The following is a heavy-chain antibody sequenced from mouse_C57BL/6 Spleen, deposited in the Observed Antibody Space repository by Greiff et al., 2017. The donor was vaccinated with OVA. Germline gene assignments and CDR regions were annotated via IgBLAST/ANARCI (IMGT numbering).Heavy chain of an antibody. CDR3: AREGAYYAGGGYFDV. D-gene: IGHD2-10*01. V-gene: IGHV3-1*01. Sequence: VQLKESGPGMVKPSQSLSLTCTVTGYSITSGYDWHWIRHFPGNKLEWMGYISYSGSTNYNPSLKSRISITHDTSKNHFFLKLNSVTTEDTATYYCAREGAYYAGGGYFDVGGTGTTVTVSS. J-gene: IGHJ1*03. CDR1: GYSITSGYD. CDR2: ISYSGST.